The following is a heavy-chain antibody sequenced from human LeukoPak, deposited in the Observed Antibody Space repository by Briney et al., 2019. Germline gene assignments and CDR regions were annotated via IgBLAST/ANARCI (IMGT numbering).Heavy chain of an antibody. J-gene: IGHJ6*03. CDR1: GGSISSYY. CDR3: ARHKDYYYSYMDV. Sequence: SETLSLTCTVSGGSISSYYWSWIRQPPGKGLEWIGYIYYSGSTNYNPSLKSRVTISVDTSKNQFSLKLSSVTAADTAVYYCARHKDYYYSYMDVWGKGTTVTISS. CDR2: IYYSGST. V-gene: IGHV4-59*08.